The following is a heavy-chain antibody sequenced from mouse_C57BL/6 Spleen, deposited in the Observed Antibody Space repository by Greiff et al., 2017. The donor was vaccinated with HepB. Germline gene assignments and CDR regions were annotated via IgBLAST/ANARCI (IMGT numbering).Heavy chain of an antibody. D-gene: IGHD2-5*01. Sequence: VQLQQPGAELVKPGASVKLSCKASGYTFTSYWMQWVKQRPGQGLEWIGEIDPSDSYTNYNQKFKGKATLTVDTSSSTAYMQLSSLTSEDSAVYYCARQSYSNYVFAYWGQGTLVTVSA. J-gene: IGHJ3*01. V-gene: IGHV1-50*01. CDR2: IDPSDSYT. CDR1: GYTFTSYW. CDR3: ARQSYSNYVFAY.